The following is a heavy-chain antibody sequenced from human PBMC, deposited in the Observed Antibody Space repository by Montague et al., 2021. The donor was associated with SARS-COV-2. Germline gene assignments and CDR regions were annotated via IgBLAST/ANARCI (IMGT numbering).Heavy chain of an antibody. CDR3: AIAFVVVFAIDAFDI. V-gene: IGHV4-31*03. J-gene: IGHJ3*02. CDR2: IYYSGST. CDR1: GGSISSGGYY. Sequence: TLSLTCTVSGGSISSGGYYWGWIRQPPGKGLEWFGYIYYSGSTYYNPSLKSRVTISVDTSKNQFSLKLSSVTAADTAVYYCAIAFVVVFAIDAFDIWGQGTMVTVSS. D-gene: IGHD2-21*01.